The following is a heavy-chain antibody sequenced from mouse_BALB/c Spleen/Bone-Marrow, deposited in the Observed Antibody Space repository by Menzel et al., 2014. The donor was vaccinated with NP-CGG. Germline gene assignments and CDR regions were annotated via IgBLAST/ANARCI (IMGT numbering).Heavy chain of an antibody. D-gene: IGHD2-14*01. CDR3: AAYYRYLAWFAY. J-gene: IGHJ3*01. V-gene: IGHV14-3*02. Sequence: EVQLQRSGAELVKPGASVKLSCTASGFNIKDAYMHWVKQRPEQGLEWIGRIDPANGNTKYDPKFQGKATITADTSSNTAYPQLSGLTSEDTAVYYCAAYYRYLAWFAYWGQGTLVTVS. CDR1: GFNIKDAY. CDR2: IDPANGNT.